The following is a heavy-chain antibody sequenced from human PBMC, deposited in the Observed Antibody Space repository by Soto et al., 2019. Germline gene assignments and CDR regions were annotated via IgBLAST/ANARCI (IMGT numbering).Heavy chain of an antibody. CDR2: IIPIFGTA. CDR1: GGTFSSYA. CDR3: ARGSWNDILTPLYYYGMDV. V-gene: IGHV1-69*06. D-gene: IGHD3-9*01. Sequence: SVKVSCKASGGTFSSYAISWVRQAPGQGLEWMGGIIPIFGTANYAQKFQGRVTITADKSTSTAYMELSSLRSEDTAVYYCARGSWNDILTPLYYYGMDVWGQGTTVT. J-gene: IGHJ6*02.